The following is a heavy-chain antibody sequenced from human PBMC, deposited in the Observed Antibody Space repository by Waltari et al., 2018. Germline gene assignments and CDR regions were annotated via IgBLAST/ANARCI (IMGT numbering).Heavy chain of an antibody. CDR3: ARHQDWVVVSATWFDP. Sequence: QLRLQESGPGLVKPSDTLSLTCTVSGGSISSTNSYWGWIHQPPGKGLEWIGSIYYSGNTYYNPSLKSRVTMSADTSKNQFSLKLSSVTAADTAVYYCARHQDWVVVSATWFDPWGQGTLVTVSS. V-gene: IGHV4-39*01. D-gene: IGHD2-21*02. CDR2: IYYSGNT. J-gene: IGHJ5*02. CDR1: GGSISSTNSY.